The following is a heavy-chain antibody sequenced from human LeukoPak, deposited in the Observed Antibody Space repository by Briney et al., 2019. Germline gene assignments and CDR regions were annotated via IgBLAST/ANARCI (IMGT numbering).Heavy chain of an antibody. CDR2: IMPLFGTA. Sequence: ASVKVSCKASGGTFNSYAISWVRQAPGQGLEWRGGIMPLFGTANYAQEFQGRVTFTTDESASTAYMEVSSLRFEDTAVYYCASGSLGDGYGVGDYYQYMDVWGKGTTVTVSS. CDR3: ASGSLGDGYGVGDYYQYMDV. D-gene: IGHD5/OR15-5a*01. CDR1: GGTFNSYA. V-gene: IGHV1-69*05. J-gene: IGHJ6*03.